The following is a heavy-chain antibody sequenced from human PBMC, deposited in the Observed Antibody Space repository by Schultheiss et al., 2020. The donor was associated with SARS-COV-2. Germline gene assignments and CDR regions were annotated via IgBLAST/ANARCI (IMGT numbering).Heavy chain of an antibody. Sequence: GGSLRLSCAASGFTFSNYGMHWVRQAPGKGLEWVAVISYDGINKYYADSVKGRFTISRDNSKNTLYLQMNSLRAEDTAVYYCANDGEEQWLGDETYYFDYWGQGTLVTVSS. CDR2: ISYDGINK. CDR1: GFTFSNYG. D-gene: IGHD6-19*01. J-gene: IGHJ4*02. CDR3: ANDGEEQWLGDETYYFDY. V-gene: IGHV3-30*18.